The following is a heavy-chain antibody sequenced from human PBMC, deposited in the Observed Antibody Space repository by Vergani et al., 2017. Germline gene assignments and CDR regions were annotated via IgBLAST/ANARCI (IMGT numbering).Heavy chain of an antibody. CDR1: GFTFGSSA. CDR2: ISGSGGST. D-gene: IGHD3-22*01. CDR3: AKEKYYYDSSGYYADHDAFDI. Sequence: EVQLLDSGGGLVQPGGSLRLSCAASGFTFGSSAMSWVRPAPGKGLGWVSSISGSGGSTYYADSVKGRFTISRDNSKNTLYLQMNSLRAEDTAVYYCAKEKYYYDSSGYYADHDAFDIWGQGTMVTVSS. J-gene: IGHJ3*02. V-gene: IGHV3-23*01.